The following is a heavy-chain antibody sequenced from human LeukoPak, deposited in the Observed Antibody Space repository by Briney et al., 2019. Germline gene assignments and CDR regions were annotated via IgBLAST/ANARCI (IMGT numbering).Heavy chain of an antibody. V-gene: IGHV4-31*03. CDR3: ARGPAGSYFHVPDY. J-gene: IGHJ4*02. Sequence: SETLSLTCTVSGGFISSGGYYWTWIRQPSGKGLECIGYIYYSGSTYYNPSLKSRISMSLDTSKNQFSLKLSFVADADKDMDYCARGPAGSYFHVPDYWGQGTLVTVSS. CDR2: IYYSGST. D-gene: IGHD3-10*01. CDR1: GGFISSGGYY.